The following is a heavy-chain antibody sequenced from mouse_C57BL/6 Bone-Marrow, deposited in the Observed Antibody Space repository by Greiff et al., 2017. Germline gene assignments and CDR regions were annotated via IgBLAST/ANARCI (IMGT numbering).Heavy chain of an antibody. D-gene: IGHD2-4*01. J-gene: IGHJ1*03. V-gene: IGHV1-81*01. CDR3: SRGDDYDVDWYFDV. CDR1: GYTFTSYG. CDR2: SYPRSGNT. Sequence: VQLQQSGAELARPGASVKLSCKASGYTFTSYGISWVKQRTGQGLEWIGESYPRSGNTYYNEKFKGKATLTADKSSSTAYMELRSLTSEDSAVYCCSRGDDYDVDWYFDVWGTGTTVTVSS.